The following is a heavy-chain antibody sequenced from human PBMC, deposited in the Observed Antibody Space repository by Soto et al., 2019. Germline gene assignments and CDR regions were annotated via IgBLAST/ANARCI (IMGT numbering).Heavy chain of an antibody. V-gene: IGHV1-24*01. Sequence: ASVKVSCKASGYTLTELSMHWVRQAPGKGLEWMGGFDPEDGETIYAQKFQGRVTMTEDTSTDTAYMELSSLRSEDTAVYYCATELYGSGSYYKTGWGQGTLVTVSS. D-gene: IGHD3-10*01. J-gene: IGHJ4*02. CDR3: ATELYGSGSYYKTG. CDR2: FDPEDGET. CDR1: GYTLTELS.